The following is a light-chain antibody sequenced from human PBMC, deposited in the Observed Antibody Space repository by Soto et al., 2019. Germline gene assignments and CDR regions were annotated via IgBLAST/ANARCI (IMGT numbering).Light chain of an antibody. CDR3: QSYDSSLTGSKV. Sequence: QSVLTQPPSASGTPGQRVTVSCSGSSSNIASNTVNWYQQLPGTAPKLLIYSNDQRPSGVPDRFSGSRSGTSASLAITGLQAEDEADYYCQSYDSSLTGSKVFGSGTKVTVL. V-gene: IGLV1-44*01. CDR2: SND. CDR1: SSNIASNT. J-gene: IGLJ1*01.